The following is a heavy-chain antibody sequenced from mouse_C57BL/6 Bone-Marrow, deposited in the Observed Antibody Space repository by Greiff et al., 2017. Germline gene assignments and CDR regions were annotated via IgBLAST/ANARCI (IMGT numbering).Heavy chain of an antibody. V-gene: IGHV1-82*01. J-gene: IGHJ4*01. CDR3: ARWHSNYRDMDY. CDR2: IYPGDGDT. Sequence: QVQLQQSGPELVKPGASVKISCKASGYAFSSSWMNWVKQRPGKGLEWIGRIYPGDGDTNYNGKFKGKATLTADKSSSTAYMQRSSLTSEDSAVYFCARWHSNYRDMDYWGQGTSVTVSS. CDR1: GYAFSSSW. D-gene: IGHD2-5*01.